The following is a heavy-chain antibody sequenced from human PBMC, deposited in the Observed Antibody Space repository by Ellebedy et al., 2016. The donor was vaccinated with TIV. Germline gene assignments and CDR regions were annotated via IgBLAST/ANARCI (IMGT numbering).Heavy chain of an antibody. V-gene: IGHV1-46*01. CDR1: GYTFTGYY. Sequence: ASVKVSCKASGYTFTGYYMHWVRQAPGQGLEWMGIINLSGDSTSYAQKFQGRVTMTRDTSTSTVYMELSSLRSEDTAVYYCARGPYCSGGSCYEGHWFDPWGQGTLVTVSS. J-gene: IGHJ5*02. CDR3: ARGPYCSGGSCYEGHWFDP. CDR2: INLSGDST. D-gene: IGHD2-15*01.